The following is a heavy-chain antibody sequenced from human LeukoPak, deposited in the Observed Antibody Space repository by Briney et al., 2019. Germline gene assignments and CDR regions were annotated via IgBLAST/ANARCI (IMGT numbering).Heavy chain of an antibody. V-gene: IGHV4-59*01. D-gene: IGHD1-26*01. CDR2: IDYTGST. J-gene: IGHJ4*02. CDR3: ARESGDTRSIYDY. Sequence: RPSETLSLTCTVSGGSITSYYWSWIRQPPGKGLEWIGYIDYTGSTNYNPSLKSRVTISVDTSKNQFSLKLSSVTAADTAVYYCARESGDTRSIYDYWGQGTLVTVSS. CDR1: GGSITSYY.